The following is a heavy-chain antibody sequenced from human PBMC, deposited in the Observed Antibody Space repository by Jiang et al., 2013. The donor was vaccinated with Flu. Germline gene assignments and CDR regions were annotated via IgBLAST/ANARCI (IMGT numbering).Heavy chain of an antibody. J-gene: IGHJ6*02. V-gene: IGHV1-18*01. D-gene: IGHD3-10*01. Sequence: SWVRQAPGQGLERMGWISVYNSNXNYAQKLQGRVTMTTDTSTSTVYMELRSLRFDDTAVYYCASMGKLWVGELLRYGMDVWGQGTTVTVSS. CDR2: ISVYNSNX. CDR3: ASMGKLWVGELLRYGMDV.